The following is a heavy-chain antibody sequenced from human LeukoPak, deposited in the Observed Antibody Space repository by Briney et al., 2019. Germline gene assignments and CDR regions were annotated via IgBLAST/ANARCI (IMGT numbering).Heavy chain of an antibody. D-gene: IGHD3-10*01. CDR2: MNPNSGNT. CDR1: GYTFTSYD. J-gene: IGHJ4*02. Sequence: WASVKVSCKASGYTFTSYDINWVRQATGQGLEWMGWMNPNSGNTGYAQKFQGRVTMTRNTSISTAYMELSSLRSEDTAVYYCARRNGRFGEEKIDYWGQGTLVTVSS. CDR3: ARRNGRFGEEKIDY. V-gene: IGHV1-8*01.